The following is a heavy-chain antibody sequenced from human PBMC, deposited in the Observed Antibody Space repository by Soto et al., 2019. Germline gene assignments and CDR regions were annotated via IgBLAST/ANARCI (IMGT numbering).Heavy chain of an antibody. CDR1: GFTVSSNY. Sequence: EVQLVESGGGLVQPGGSLRLSCAASGFTVSSNYMSWVRQAPGKGLEWVSVIYSGGSTYYADSVKGRFTISRHNSKNTLYLQMNSRRAEDTAVYYCARAPTEVGATDYYYYGMDVWGQGTTVTVSS. V-gene: IGHV3-53*04. CDR3: ARAPTEVGATDYYYYGMDV. D-gene: IGHD1-26*01. J-gene: IGHJ6*02. CDR2: IYSGGST.